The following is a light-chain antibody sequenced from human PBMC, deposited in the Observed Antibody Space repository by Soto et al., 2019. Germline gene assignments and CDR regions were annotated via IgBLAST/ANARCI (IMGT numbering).Light chain of an antibody. J-gene: IGLJ3*02. Sequence: QSVLTQPPSMSVTPGPRVTISCSGSSSNIADNTLHWYQQLPGTAPKLLIYNDNDRPSGVPDRFSGSNSGTSASLAIRGLQSEDEAEDYCARRDVNLNGRVFGGGTKLTVL. CDR2: NDN. CDR3: ARRDVNLNGRV. V-gene: IGLV1-44*01. CDR1: SSNIADNT.